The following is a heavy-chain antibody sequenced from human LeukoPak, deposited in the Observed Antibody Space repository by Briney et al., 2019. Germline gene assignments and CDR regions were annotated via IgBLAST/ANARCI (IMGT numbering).Heavy chain of an antibody. CDR3: AKALGEGATRPAEPDY. CDR1: GFTFSSYG. V-gene: IGHV3-30*02. CDR2: IRYDGSNK. J-gene: IGHJ4*02. D-gene: IGHD1-26*01. Sequence: PGGSLRLSCAASGFTFSSYGMHWVRQAPGKGLEWVAFIRYDGSNKYYADSVKGRFTISTDNSKNTLYLQMNSLNGEATAVYYCAKALGEGATRPAEPDYWGQGTLVTVSS.